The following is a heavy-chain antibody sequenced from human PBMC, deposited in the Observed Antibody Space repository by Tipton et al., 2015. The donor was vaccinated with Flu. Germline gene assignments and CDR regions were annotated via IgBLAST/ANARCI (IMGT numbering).Heavy chain of an antibody. CDR1: GGSIGSYY. Sequence: TLSLTCTVSGGSIGSYYWGWIRQPPGKGLEWIGNIFRTGTTYRNPSLKSRVTISIDRSKNQFSLKLFSVTAADTAVYYCARRDYSNYVSDPKSWFDPWGQGILVTVSS. D-gene: IGHD4-11*01. CDR2: IFRTGTT. J-gene: IGHJ5*02. V-gene: IGHV4-59*08. CDR3: ARRDYSNYVSDPKSWFDP.